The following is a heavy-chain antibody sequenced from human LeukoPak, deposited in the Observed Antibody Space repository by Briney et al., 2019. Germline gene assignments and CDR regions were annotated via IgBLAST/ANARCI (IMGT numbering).Heavy chain of an antibody. D-gene: IGHD1-1*01. J-gene: IGHJ4*02. Sequence: PGGSLRLSCAASGVTFSDYYMSWIRQAPGKGLEWVSYISSSSSYTNYADSVKGRFTISRDNAKNSLYLQMNSLRAEDTAVYYCARGFLTRNDFDYWGQGTLVTVSS. CDR1: GVTFSDYY. CDR3: ARGFLTRNDFDY. CDR2: ISSSSSYT. V-gene: IGHV3-11*05.